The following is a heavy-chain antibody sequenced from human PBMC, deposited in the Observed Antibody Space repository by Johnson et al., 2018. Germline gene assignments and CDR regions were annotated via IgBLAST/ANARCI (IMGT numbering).Heavy chain of an antibody. CDR1: RYTFSSYA. D-gene: IGHD2-15*01. Sequence: VQLLESGGGLVEPGGSLRLSCAASRYTFSSYALHWARQAPGKGLEYVSAISTNGGRTYYANSVKGRFTSSRDNTQNTLSLQRGSLRAEDKAVYYCPRRLPLDVWGKGTTVTVCS. CDR2: ISTNGGRT. CDR3: PRRLPLDV. J-gene: IGHJ6*04. V-gene: IGHV3-64*01.